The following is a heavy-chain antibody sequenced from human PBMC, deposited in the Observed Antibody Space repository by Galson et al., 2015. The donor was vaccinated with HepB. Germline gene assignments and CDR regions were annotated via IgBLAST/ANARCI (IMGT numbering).Heavy chain of an antibody. Sequence: SVKVSCKASGYTFTSYGISWVRQAPGQGLEWMGWISAYNGNTNYAQKLQGRVTMTTDTSTSTAYMELRSLRSDDTAVYYCARDRGEWELLTPYYFDYWGQGTLVTVSS. J-gene: IGHJ4*02. D-gene: IGHD1-26*01. CDR3: ARDRGEWELLTPYYFDY. CDR1: GYTFTSYG. CDR2: ISAYNGNT. V-gene: IGHV1-18*01.